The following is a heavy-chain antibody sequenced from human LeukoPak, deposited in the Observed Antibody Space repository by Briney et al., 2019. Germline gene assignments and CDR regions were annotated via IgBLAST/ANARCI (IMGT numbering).Heavy chain of an antibody. D-gene: IGHD1-26*01. V-gene: IGHV3-20*01. CDR3: ARDISGSLQSAFDI. CDR1: GFTFDDYG. J-gene: IGHJ3*02. Sequence: GGSLRLSCAASGFTFDDYGMSWVRQAPGKGLEWVSGINWNGGSTGYADSVKGRFTISRDNAKNSLYLQMNSLRAEDTALYHCARDISGSLQSAFDIWGQGTMVTVSS. CDR2: INWNGGST.